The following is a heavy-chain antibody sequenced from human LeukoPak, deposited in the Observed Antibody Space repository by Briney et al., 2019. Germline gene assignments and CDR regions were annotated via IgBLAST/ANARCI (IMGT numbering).Heavy chain of an antibody. D-gene: IGHD3-10*02. V-gene: IGHV3-30*02. CDR3: AKDGVMFASLIYWYMDV. J-gene: IGHJ6*03. CDR1: TFTFSNYG. CDR2: IQYDGSDK. Sequence: GGSLRLSCAASTFTFSNYGMHWVRQAPGKGLEWLAFIQYDGSDKYYADSVKGRFTISRDNSKNTLYLQMNSLRIEDTAVFYCAKDGVMFASLIYWYMDVWGRGTTVTVSS.